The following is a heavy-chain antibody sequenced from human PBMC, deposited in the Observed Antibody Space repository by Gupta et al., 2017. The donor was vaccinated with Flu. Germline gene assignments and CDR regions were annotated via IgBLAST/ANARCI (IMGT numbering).Heavy chain of an antibody. CDR1: GGSFSGYD. J-gene: IGHJ6*03. V-gene: IGHV4-34*01. Sequence: AQLQQRGAGLLMPSETLSLTCSVYGGSFSGYDWRWIRQPPGKGLEWIGEINHSGSTNYNPSRKSRVTISVDTSKNQFSLKLSSVTAADTAVYYWARCWNKPPYYYYCYMDVWGKGTTVTVSS. CDR3: ARCWNKPPYYYYCYMDV. D-gene: IGHD1/OR15-1a*01. CDR2: INHSGST.